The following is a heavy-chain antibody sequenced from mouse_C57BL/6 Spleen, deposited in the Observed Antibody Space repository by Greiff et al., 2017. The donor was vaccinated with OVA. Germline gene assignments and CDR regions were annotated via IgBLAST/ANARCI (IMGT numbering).Heavy chain of an antibody. J-gene: IGHJ2*01. Sequence: VQLQQSGPGLVAPSQSLSITCTVSGFSLTSYAISWVRQPPGKGLEWLGVIWTGGGTNYNSALKSRLSISKDNSKSQVFLKMNSLQTDDTAGYYCARNHDGCYVGYFDYWGQGTTLTVSS. CDR1: GFSLTSYA. V-gene: IGHV2-9-1*01. D-gene: IGHD2-3*01. CDR2: IWTGGGT. CDR3: ARNHDGCYVGYFDY.